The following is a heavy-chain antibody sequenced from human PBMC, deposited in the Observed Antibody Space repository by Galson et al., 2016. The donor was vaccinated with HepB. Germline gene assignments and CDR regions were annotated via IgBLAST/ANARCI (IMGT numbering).Heavy chain of an antibody. CDR1: GDSISSGGYY. V-gene: IGHV4-31*03. CDR2: IYHSGST. J-gene: IGHJ4*02. CDR3: ARDRSSGSGNFGY. D-gene: IGHD3-10*01. Sequence: TLSLTCTVSGDSISSGGYYWSWIRQHPGKGLEWIGYIYHSGSTYYNPSLKSRVSISVDTSKNQFSLRLSSVTAADTAVYYCARDRSSGSGNFGYWGQGTLVTVSP.